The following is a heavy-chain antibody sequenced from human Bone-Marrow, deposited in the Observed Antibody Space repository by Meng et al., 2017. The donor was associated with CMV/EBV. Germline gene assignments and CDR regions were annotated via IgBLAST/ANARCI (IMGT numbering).Heavy chain of an antibody. CDR2: IRYDGSNK. CDR1: GFTFSGYG. D-gene: IGHD2-15*01. CDR3: AKDYTRDIADGSLDY. Sequence: GESLKISCAASGFTFSGYGMHWVRQAPGKGLEWVAFIRYDGSNKYYADSVKGRFTISRDNSENTLYLQLKSLRAEDTAVYYCAKDYTRDIADGSLDYWGQGTRVTGSS. V-gene: IGHV3-30*02. J-gene: IGHJ4*02.